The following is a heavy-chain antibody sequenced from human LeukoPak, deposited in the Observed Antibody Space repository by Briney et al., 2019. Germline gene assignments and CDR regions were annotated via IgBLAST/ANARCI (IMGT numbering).Heavy chain of an antibody. CDR3: ARDLLAGYYYMDV. CDR2: IYTSGST. D-gene: IGHD3-10*01. J-gene: IGHJ6*03. Sequence: SQTLSLTCTVSGGSISSGSYYWSWIRQPAGKGLEWIGRIYTSGSTNYNPSLKSRVTISVDTSKNQFSLKLSSVTAADTAVYYCARDLLAGYYYMDVWGKGNTVAVSS. CDR1: GGSISSGSYY. V-gene: IGHV4-61*02.